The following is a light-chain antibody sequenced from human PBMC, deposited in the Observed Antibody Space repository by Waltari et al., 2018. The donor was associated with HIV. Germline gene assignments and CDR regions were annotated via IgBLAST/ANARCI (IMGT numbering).Light chain of an antibody. V-gene: IGLV2-8*01. CDR2: EVN. CDR1: SSDAGGYNY. Sequence: QSALTQPPSASGSPGQSVTISCTGTSSDAGGYNYVAWYQQHPGKAPKLMIYEVNKRPSGVPDRFSGSKSGNTASLTVSGLQAEDEADYYCSSYAGSNNRVFGGGTKLTVL. CDR3: SSYAGSNNRV. J-gene: IGLJ2*01.